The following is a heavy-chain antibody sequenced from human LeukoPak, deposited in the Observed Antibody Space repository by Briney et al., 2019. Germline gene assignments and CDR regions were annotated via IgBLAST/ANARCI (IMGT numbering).Heavy chain of an antibody. CDR3: ARERTSGWDAFDF. J-gene: IGHJ4*02. D-gene: IGHD6-19*01. CDR1: GFTFSDYD. CDR2: VSSSGANI. Sequence: PGGSLRLSCAASGFTFSDYDMHWVRQTPGKGLEWLSTVSSSGANIYYADSVRGRFTVSRDSAKNTLYLQMNSLRAEDTAVYYCARERTSGWDAFDFWGQGTLVTVSS. V-gene: IGHV3-69-1*01.